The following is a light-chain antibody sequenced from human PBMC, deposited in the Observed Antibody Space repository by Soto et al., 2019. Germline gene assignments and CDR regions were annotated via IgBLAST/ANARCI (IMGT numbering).Light chain of an antibody. CDR1: QSISSTF. V-gene: IGKV3-20*01. CDR3: QQYESSWT. CDR2: GAS. Sequence: EIVLTQSPGTLSLSPGEGATLSCRASQSISSTFLAWYQHKTGQAPRVLIYGASRRAAGIPDRFSGSGSGTDFTLTISRLEPEDFAVYYWQQYESSWTFGQGTKVEMK. J-gene: IGKJ1*01.